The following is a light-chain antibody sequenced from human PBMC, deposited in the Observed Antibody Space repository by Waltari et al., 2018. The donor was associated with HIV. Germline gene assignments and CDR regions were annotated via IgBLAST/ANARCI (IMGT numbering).Light chain of an antibody. CDR1: KLGDKY. J-gene: IGLJ2*01. CDR2: QDT. CDR3: QAWDSSTGV. Sequence: SYELTQPPSVSVSPGLTASVTCSGDKLGDKYVCWYQQKPGRSPVLVRFQDTKRPSGIPERFSGSNSGNTATLTISGTQAVDEADYYCQAWDSSTGVFGGGTKLTVL. V-gene: IGLV3-1*01.